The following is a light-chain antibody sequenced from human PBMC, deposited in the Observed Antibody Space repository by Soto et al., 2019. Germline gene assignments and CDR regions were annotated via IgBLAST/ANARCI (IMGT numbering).Light chain of an antibody. CDR1: QSISSY. CDR2: AAS. V-gene: IGKV1-39*01. Sequence: DIQMTQSPSSLSASLGERATITCRASQSISSYLNWYQQKPGKAPKLLIYAASSLQSGVPSRFSSSGSETDFPLTISSLQPDDFATYSYQHSKTWTFGQGTKVDIK. CDR3: QHSKTWT. J-gene: IGKJ1*01.